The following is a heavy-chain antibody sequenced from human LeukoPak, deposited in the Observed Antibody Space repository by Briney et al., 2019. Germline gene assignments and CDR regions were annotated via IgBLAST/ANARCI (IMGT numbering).Heavy chain of an antibody. Sequence: SVKVSCKASGGTFSSYAISWVRQAPGQGLEWMGGIIPIFGTANYAQKFQGRVTITADESTSTAYMELSSLRSEDTAVYYCARDGGYSGYDADCWGQGTLVTVSS. V-gene: IGHV1-69*13. J-gene: IGHJ4*02. CDR2: IIPIFGTA. CDR3: ARDGGYSGYDADC. D-gene: IGHD5-12*01. CDR1: GGTFSSYA.